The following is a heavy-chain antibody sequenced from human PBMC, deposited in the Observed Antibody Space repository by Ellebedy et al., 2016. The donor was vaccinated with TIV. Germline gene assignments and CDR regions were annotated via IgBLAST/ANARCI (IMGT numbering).Heavy chain of an antibody. D-gene: IGHD1-26*01. CDR2: ISSSGTPI. CDR3: TRASDFDY. J-gene: IGHJ4*02. CDR1: GFTFSTYG. Sequence: GGSLRLSXAASGFTFSTYGMTWVRQAPGKGLQWVSYISSSGTPIYYADSVKGRFTISRDNAKNSLYLQLNSLRDEDTAVYYFTRASDFDYWGQGTLVTVSS. V-gene: IGHV3-48*02.